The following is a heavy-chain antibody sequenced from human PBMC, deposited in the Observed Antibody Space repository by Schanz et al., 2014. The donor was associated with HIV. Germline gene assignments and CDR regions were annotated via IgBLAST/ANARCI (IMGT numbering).Heavy chain of an antibody. Sequence: QVQLQESGPGLVKPSETLSLTCTVSGGSISGHYWSWIRQPAGKGLEWIGYMYYGSGTNYNPTLKNRVTILGDTSKNQFSLKLSSVTAADTAVYFCAREDVSYWSFDLWGRGTLVTVSS. J-gene: IGHJ2*01. CDR2: MYYGSGT. V-gene: IGHV4-59*11. D-gene: IGHD2-8*01. CDR3: AREDVSYWSFDL. CDR1: GGSISGHY.